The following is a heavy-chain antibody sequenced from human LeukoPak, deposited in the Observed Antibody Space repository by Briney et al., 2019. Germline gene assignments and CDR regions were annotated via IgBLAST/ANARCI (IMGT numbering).Heavy chain of an antibody. CDR1: GGSISSGSYY. Sequence: KSSETLSLTCTVSGGSISSGSYYWGWIRQSPGKGLEWIGSIYHTGSTYYNPSLKSRVTISLDASNKQFSLRLSSVTAADTAVYYCARGSHPVTGTLGGYFDPWGQGTLVTVSS. CDR3: ARGSHPVTGTLGGYFDP. D-gene: IGHD6-19*01. CDR2: IYHTGST. V-gene: IGHV4-39*02. J-gene: IGHJ4*02.